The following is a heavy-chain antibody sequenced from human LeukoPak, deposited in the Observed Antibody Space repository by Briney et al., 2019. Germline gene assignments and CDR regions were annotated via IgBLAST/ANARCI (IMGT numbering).Heavy chain of an antibody. V-gene: IGHV1-46*01. J-gene: IGHJ3*02. CDR3: ARPLQRDAYSKETDDAFDI. CDR1: GYTLTSYY. CDR2: INPSGGST. D-gene: IGHD4-11*01. Sequence: ASVKVSCKASGYTLTSYYMHWVRQAPGQGREWMGIINPSGGSTSYAQKFQGRVTMTRDTSTSTVYMELSSLRSEDTAVYYCARPLQRDAYSKETDDAFDIWGQGTMVTVSS.